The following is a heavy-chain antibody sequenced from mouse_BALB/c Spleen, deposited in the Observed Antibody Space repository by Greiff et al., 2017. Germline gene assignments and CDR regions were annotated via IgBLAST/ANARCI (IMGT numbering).Heavy chain of an antibody. V-gene: IGHV1-54*03. CDR2: INPGSGGT. D-gene: IGHD4-1*01. Sequence: QVQLKQSGAELVRPGTSVKVSCKASGYAFTNYLIEWVKQRPGQGLEWIGVINPGSGGTNYNEKFKGKATLTADKSSSTAYMQLSSLTSDDSAVYFCARWGTGTPYYFDYWGQGTTLTVSS. CDR3: ARWGTGTPYYFDY. CDR1: GYAFTNYL. J-gene: IGHJ2*01.